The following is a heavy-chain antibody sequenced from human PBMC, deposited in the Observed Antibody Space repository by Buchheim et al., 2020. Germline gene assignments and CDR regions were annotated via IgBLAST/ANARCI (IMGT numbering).Heavy chain of an antibody. CDR1: GGTFSSYA. CDR2: IIPIFGTA. J-gene: IGHJ6*02. Sequence: QVQLVQSGAEVKKPGSSVKVSCKASGGTFSSYAISWVRQAPGQGLEWMGGIIPIFGTANYAQKFQGRVPITAAESTSTAYMELRSLRSEDTAVYYCARVPPPGLRDYDYYGMDVWGQGTT. D-gene: IGHD5-12*01. V-gene: IGHV1-69*12. CDR3: ARVPPPGLRDYDYYGMDV.